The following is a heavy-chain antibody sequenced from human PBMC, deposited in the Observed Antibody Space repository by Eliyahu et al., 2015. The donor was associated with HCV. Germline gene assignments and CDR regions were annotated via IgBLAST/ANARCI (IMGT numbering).Heavy chain of an antibody. D-gene: IGHD6-19*01. V-gene: IGHV1-69*01. CDR1: GGTITTYA. CDR2: VTPLFGTA. J-gene: IGHJ5*02. CDR3: AIEGGSSGPRWFDP. Sequence: QVQLLQSGAEGGKPGSSVKVSCKASGGTITTYAISXVRQAPGQGPEWMGGVTPLFGTAKYAQKFQGRVTITADESTSTAYMEVNSLRFEDTAVYYCAIEGGSSGPRWFDPWSQGTLVTVSS.